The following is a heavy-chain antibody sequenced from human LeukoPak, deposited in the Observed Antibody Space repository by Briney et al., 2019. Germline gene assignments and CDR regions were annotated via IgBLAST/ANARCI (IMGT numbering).Heavy chain of an antibody. V-gene: IGHV3-7*03. Sequence: GGSLRLSCAASGFTFSSYWMSWVRQAPGKGLEWVANIKQDGSEKYYVDSVKGQFTISRDNAKNSLYLQMNSLRAEDTAVYYCARDPSYSGYDPAFDYWGQGTLVTVSS. J-gene: IGHJ4*02. D-gene: IGHD5-12*01. CDR1: GFTFSSYW. CDR2: IKQDGSEK. CDR3: ARDPSYSGYDPAFDY.